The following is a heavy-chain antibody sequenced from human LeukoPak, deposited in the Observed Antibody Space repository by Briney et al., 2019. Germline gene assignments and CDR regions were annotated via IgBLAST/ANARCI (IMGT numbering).Heavy chain of an antibody. D-gene: IGHD5-18*01. Sequence: SETLSLICTVSGGSFNNYYWSWIRQPPGRGLEWIGEINHSGSTSYNPSLKSRVTISVDTSKNHFSLKLSSVTAADTAVYYCARGTSGYSYGYFDNWGQGTLVTVSS. CDR1: GGSFNNYY. V-gene: IGHV4-34*01. CDR2: INHSGST. J-gene: IGHJ4*02. CDR3: ARGTSGYSYGYFDN.